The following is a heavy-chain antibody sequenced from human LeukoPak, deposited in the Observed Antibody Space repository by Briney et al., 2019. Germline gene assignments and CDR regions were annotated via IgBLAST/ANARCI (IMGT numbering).Heavy chain of an antibody. J-gene: IGHJ4*02. D-gene: IGHD3-10*01. CDR2: IKQGGSEK. CDR3: ARGRGAVDY. V-gene: IGHV3-7*01. Sequence: GGSLRLSCTTSGFTFGDYAMSWFRQAPGKGLEWVANIKQGGSEKYYVDSVKGRFTISRDNAKNSLYLQMNSLRAEDTAVYYCARGRGAVDYWGQGTLVTVSS. CDR1: GFTFGDYA.